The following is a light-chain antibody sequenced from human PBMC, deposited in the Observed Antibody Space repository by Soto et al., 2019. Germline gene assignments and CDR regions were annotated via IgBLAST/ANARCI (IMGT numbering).Light chain of an antibody. CDR3: QQRSNWPPTWT. J-gene: IGKJ1*01. V-gene: IGKV3-11*01. CDR1: QSVGSQ. CDR2: DAS. Sequence: EIVMTQSPATLSVSPGERATLSCRSSQSVGSQLAWYQQKPGQAPRLLIYDASNRATGIPARFSGSGSGTDFTLTISSLEPEDFAVYYCQQRSNWPPTWTFGQGTKVDIK.